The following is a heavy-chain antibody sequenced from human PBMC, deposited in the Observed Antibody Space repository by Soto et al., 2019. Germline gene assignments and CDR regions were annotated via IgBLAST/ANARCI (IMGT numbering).Heavy chain of an antibody. J-gene: IGHJ6*02. V-gene: IGHV1-3*01. CDR2: INAGNGNT. D-gene: IGHD3-22*01. CDR1: GYTFTGYG. CDR3: ARDPNDSSAYYHHYYYGMDV. Sequence: QIQLMQSGAEVKKPGASVKVSCKASGYTFTGYGIHWVRQAPGQRLEWTGWINAGNGNTKYSEKFQGRVTITRDTSASTAYLELSSLRSEDTAVYYCARDPNDSSAYYHHYYYGMDVWGQGTTVTVSS.